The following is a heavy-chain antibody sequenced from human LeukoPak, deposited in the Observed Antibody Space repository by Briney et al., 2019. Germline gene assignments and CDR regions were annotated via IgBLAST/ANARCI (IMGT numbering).Heavy chain of an antibody. J-gene: IGHJ5*02. CDR1: GGSISSGGYS. Sequence: PSETLSLTCAVSGGSISSGGYSWSWIRQPPGKGLEWIGYIYHSGSTYYNPSLKSRVTISVDTSKNQFSLKLSSVTAADTAVYYCARGTLGRELFYGSGSYQGFDPWGQGTLVTVSS. V-gene: IGHV4-30-2*01. CDR2: IYHSGST. D-gene: IGHD3-10*01. CDR3: ARGTLGRELFYGSGSYQGFDP.